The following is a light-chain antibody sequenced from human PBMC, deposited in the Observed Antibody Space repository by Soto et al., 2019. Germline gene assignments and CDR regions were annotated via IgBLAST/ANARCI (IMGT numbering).Light chain of an antibody. CDR2: SNN. Sequence: QPMLTQPHPACRTRGQRVYVSCSGSSSNIGSNTVNWYQQLPGTAPKLLIYSNNQRPSGVPDRFSGSKSGTSASLAISGLQSEVFAYYYCAERDLRFFPSVFGS. CDR1: SSNIGSNT. J-gene: IGLJ1*01. CDR3: AERDLRFFPSV. V-gene: IGLV1-44*01.